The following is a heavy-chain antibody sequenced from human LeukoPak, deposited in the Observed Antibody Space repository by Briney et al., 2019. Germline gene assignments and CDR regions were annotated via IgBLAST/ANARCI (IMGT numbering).Heavy chain of an antibody. D-gene: IGHD3-22*01. V-gene: IGHV1-2*02. CDR3: ARETDSSGYIVVYFDY. CDR1: GYTFTGYY. Sequence: ASVKVSCKASGYTFTGYYMHWVRQAPGQGLEWMGWINPNSGGTNYAQKFQGRVTMTRDTSISTAYMELSSLRSEDTAVYYCARETDSSGYIVVYFDYWGQGTLVTVSS. J-gene: IGHJ4*02. CDR2: INPNSGGT.